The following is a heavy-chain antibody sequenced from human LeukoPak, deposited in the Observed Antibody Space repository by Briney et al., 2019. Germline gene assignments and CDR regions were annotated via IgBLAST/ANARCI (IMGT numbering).Heavy chain of an antibody. Sequence: SVKVSCKASGGTFSSYAISWVRQAPGQGLEWMGRIIPILGIANYAQKFQGRVTITADKSTSTAYMELSSLRSEDTAVYYCAMETTVVTPFDYWGQGTLVTVSS. CDR1: GGTFSSYA. D-gene: IGHD4-23*01. V-gene: IGHV1-69*04. CDR2: IIPILGIA. CDR3: AMETTVVTPFDY. J-gene: IGHJ4*02.